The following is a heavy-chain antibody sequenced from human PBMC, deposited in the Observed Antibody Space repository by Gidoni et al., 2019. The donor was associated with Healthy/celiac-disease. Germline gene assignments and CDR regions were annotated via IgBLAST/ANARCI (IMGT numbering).Heavy chain of an antibody. CDR3: ARAHGYSGYDSPNDY. Sequence: QVQLVESGGGVVQPGRSLRLSCAASGFPFSSYGMHWVRQAPGKGLGWVAVIWYDGSNKYYADSVKGRFTISRDKSKNTLYLQMNSLRAEDTAVYYCARAHGYSGYDSPNDYWGQGTLVTVSS. J-gene: IGHJ4*02. CDR1: GFPFSSYG. V-gene: IGHV3-33*01. D-gene: IGHD5-12*01. CDR2: IWYDGSNK.